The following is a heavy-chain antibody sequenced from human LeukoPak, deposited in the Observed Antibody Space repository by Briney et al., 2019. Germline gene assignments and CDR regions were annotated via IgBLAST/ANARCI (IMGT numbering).Heavy chain of an antibody. D-gene: IGHD3-22*01. J-gene: IGHJ4*02. CDR2: INAGNGNT. V-gene: IGHV1-3*01. CDR1: GYTFTSYG. CDR3: ARDRYYDDSSAYKFDT. Sequence: GASVKVSCKASGYTFTSYGISWVRQAPGQRLEWMGWINAGNGNTKYSQKFQGRVTITRDTSASTAYMSLSSLRSGDTAVYYCARDRYYDDSSAYKFDTWGQGTLVTVSS.